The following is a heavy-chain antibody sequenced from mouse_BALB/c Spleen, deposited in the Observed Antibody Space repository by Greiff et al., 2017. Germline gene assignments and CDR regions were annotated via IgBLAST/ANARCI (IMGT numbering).Heavy chain of an antibody. CDR1: GFTFSSYA. V-gene: IGHV5-6-5*01. Sequence: EVKVVESGGGLVKPGGSLKLSCAASGFTFSSYAMSWVRQTPEKRLEWVASISSGGSTYYPDSVKGRFTISRDNARNILYLQMSSLRSEDTAMYYCARGGNYYAMDYWGQGTSVTVSS. CDR3: ARGGNYYAMDY. CDR2: ISSGGST. J-gene: IGHJ4*01. D-gene: IGHD2-1*01.